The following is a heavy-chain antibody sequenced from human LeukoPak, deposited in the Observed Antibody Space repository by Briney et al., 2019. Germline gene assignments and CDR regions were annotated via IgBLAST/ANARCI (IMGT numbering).Heavy chain of an antibody. CDR3: ARVPTTVTYTDY. Sequence: PGGSLRLSCAASGFTFSSYSMNWVRQAPGKGLEWVSSISSSSSYIYYADSVKGRFTISRDNAKNSLYLQTNSLRAEDTAVYYCARVPTTVTYTDYWGQGTLVTVSS. J-gene: IGHJ4*02. CDR1: GFTFSSYS. CDR2: ISSSSSYI. V-gene: IGHV3-21*04. D-gene: IGHD4-17*01.